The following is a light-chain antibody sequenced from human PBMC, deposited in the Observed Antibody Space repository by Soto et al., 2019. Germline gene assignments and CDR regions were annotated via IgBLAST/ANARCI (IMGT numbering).Light chain of an antibody. Sequence: ETLLTQSPGTLSLSPGERATLSCRASQSVSNNHLAWYQQKPGQAPRLLIYDASNRATGIPARFSGIGSGTDFTLTISSLEPEDFAVYYCQQRSNWPPLTFGGGTKVDIK. V-gene: IGKV3-11*01. CDR1: QSVSNN. CDR2: DAS. CDR3: QQRSNWPPLT. J-gene: IGKJ4*01.